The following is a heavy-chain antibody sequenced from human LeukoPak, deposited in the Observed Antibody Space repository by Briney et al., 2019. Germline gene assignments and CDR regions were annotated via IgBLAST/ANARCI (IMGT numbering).Heavy chain of an antibody. D-gene: IGHD6-19*01. Sequence: PSETLSLTCAVYGGSFSDYYWSWIRQTPGEGLQWIGGIKHSGSTDYNPSLKSRVTISVDTSKNQFSLKLSSVTAADTAVYYCARSETSFIAVAGPYYFDYWGQGTLVTVSP. J-gene: IGHJ4*02. V-gene: IGHV4-34*01. CDR1: GGSFSDYY. CDR2: IKHSGST. CDR3: ARSETSFIAVAGPYYFDY.